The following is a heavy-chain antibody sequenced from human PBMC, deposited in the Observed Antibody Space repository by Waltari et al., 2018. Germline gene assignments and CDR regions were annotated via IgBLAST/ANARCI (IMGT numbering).Heavy chain of an antibody. D-gene: IGHD3-3*01. J-gene: IGHJ4*02. Sequence: QVQLVQSGAEVKKPGASVKVSCKASGYTFTSYAMHWVRQAPGQRLEWMGWINAGNGNTKYSQEFQGRVTITRETSASTAYMELSSLRSEDMAVYYCAREGAPYYDFWSGPFDYWGQGTLVTVSS. CDR1: GYTFTSYA. CDR3: AREGAPYYDFWSGPFDY. V-gene: IGHV1-3*03. CDR2: INAGNGNT.